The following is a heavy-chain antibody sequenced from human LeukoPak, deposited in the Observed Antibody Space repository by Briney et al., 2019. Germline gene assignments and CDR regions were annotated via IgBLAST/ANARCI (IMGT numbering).Heavy chain of an antibody. CDR1: GFPYSRYP. CDR3: AKDLAGY. V-gene: IGHV3-23*01. Sequence: GGSLSLSCAVWGFPYSRYPMSWGRGARGGGREWVSAMSGSGGSTYYADFVKVRFTSYRDISKNTLYLKMHSVRGEDLAVFLCAKDLAGYWGQGTLVTVSS. J-gene: IGHJ4*02. CDR2: MSGSGGST.